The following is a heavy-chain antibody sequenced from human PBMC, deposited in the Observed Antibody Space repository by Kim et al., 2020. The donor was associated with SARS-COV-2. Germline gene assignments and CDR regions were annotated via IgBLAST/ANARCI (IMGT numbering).Heavy chain of an antibody. CDR3: ASITSSWNGDAFDI. Sequence: SETLSLTCVVSGGSIITTNWWSWVRQPPGKGLEWVGEIYQSGTTNYNPSLKSRVTVSVDTSKNQFSLNLTSMTVAATAMYYCASITSSWNGDAFDIWGRGTMAAV. V-gene: IGHV4-4*02. CDR2: IYQSGTT. D-gene: IGHD1-1*01. CDR1: GGSIITTNW. J-gene: IGHJ3*02.